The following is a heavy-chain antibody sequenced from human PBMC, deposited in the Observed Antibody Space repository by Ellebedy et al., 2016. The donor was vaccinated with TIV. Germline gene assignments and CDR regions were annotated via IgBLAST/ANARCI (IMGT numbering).Heavy chain of an antibody. Sequence: GESLKISCAASRFTFRNNWMSWVRQAPGKGLEWVANIKQDGSETYYVDSVKGRFTISRDNAKNSLFLLMNSLRAEDTAVYYSARDSSAIQVWLHRHYYRGMDVWGQGTTVTVSS. J-gene: IGHJ6*02. D-gene: IGHD5-18*01. V-gene: IGHV3-7*03. CDR3: ARDSSAIQVWLHRHYYRGMDV. CDR1: RFTFRNNW. CDR2: IKQDGSET.